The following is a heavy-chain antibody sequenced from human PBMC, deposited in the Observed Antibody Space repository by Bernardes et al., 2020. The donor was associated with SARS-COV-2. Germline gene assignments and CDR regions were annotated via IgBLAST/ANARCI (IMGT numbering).Heavy chain of an antibody. Sequence: GGSLRLSCVVSGFTLSSSCMSWVRQAPGKGLEWVDYIKQDGSEKHYVDSVKGRFTISRDNAKNSLYLQMNSLRVDDTAFYYCAKGGWYPDYWGQGTLVTVSS. V-gene: IGHV3-7*01. CDR1: GFTLSSSC. J-gene: IGHJ4*02. D-gene: IGHD6-19*01. CDR3: AKGGWYPDY. CDR2: IKQDGSEK.